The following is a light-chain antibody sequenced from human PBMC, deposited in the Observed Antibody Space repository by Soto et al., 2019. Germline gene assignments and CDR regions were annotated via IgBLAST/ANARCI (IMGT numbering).Light chain of an antibody. J-gene: IGLJ1*01. V-gene: IGLV2-14*03. CDR2: GVS. Sequence: QSALTQPASVSGSPGQSITISCTGTSGDVGAYNYVSWYQHHPGKAPKLLTYGVSNRPSGVSNRFSGSKSGNTASLTISGLQAEDEAVYYCSSYTSGSTPYVFGTGTKLTVL. CDR1: SGDVGAYNY. CDR3: SSYTSGSTPYV.